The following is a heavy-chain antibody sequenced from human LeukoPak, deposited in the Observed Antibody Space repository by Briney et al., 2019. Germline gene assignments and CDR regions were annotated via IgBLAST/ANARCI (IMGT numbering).Heavy chain of an antibody. CDR3: ARVRGIYGDRNYYYGMDV. J-gene: IGHJ6*02. CDR2: ISSSGSTI. D-gene: IGHD4-17*01. Sequence: PGGSLRLSCAASGFTFSSYEMNWVRQAPGKGLEWVSYISSSGSTIYYADSVKGRFTISRDNAKNSLYLQMNSLRAEDTAVYYCARVRGIYGDRNYYYGMDVWGQGTTVTVSS. CDR1: GFTFSSYE. V-gene: IGHV3-48*03.